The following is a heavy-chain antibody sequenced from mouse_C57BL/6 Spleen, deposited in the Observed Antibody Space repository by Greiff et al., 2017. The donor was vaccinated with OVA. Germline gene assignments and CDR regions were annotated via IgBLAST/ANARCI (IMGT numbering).Heavy chain of an antibody. V-gene: IGHV5-6*01. J-gene: IGHJ1*03. D-gene: IGHD2-10*02. CDR1: GFTFSSYG. Sequence: VQLKESGGDLVKPGGSLKLSCAASGFTFSSYGMSWVRQTPDKRLEWVATISSGGSYTYYPDSVKGRFTISRDNAKNTLCLQMSSLKSEDTAMYYCARQYGNFWYFDVWGTGTTVTVSS. CDR2: ISSGGSYT. CDR3: ARQYGNFWYFDV.